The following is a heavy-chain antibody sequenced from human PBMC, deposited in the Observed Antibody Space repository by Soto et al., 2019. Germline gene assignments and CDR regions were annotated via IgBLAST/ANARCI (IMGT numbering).Heavy chain of an antibody. CDR1: GFTFSSYA. J-gene: IGHJ5*02. Sequence: PGGSLRLSCSASGFTFSSYAMHWVRQAPGKGLEYVSAISSNGGSTYYADSVKGRFTISRDNSKNTLYLQMSSLRAEDTAVYYCAKDHATVRTKYNWFDPWGQGTMVTVSS. CDR3: AKDHATVRTKYNWFDP. V-gene: IGHV3-64D*06. CDR2: ISSNGGST. D-gene: IGHD4-4*01.